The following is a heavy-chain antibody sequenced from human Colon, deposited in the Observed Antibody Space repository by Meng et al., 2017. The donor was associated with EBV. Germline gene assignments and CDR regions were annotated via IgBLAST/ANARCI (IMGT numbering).Heavy chain of an antibody. CDR2: IYYSGSP. J-gene: IGHJ4*02. CDR3: ARVSSGWDYFDY. V-gene: IGHV4-31*03. Sequence: QAQAQASGPGPVNPSQTSSLPSTVSGGSVHSGGYHWTCIRQHPGKGLEWFGHIYYSGSPFYHPSLKRRVIISIDTSKNQFSLNLRSVTAADTAVYYCARVSSGWDYFDYWGQGTLVTVSS. D-gene: IGHD6-19*01. CDR1: GGSVHSGGYH.